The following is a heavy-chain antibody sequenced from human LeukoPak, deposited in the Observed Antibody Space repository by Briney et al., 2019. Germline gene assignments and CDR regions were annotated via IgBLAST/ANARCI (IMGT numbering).Heavy chain of an antibody. D-gene: IGHD3-22*01. CDR3: ATAQYYYDSSGYYYFDY. CDR1: GYTLTELS. V-gene: IGHV1-24*01. Sequence: GASVKVSCKVSGYTLTELSMHWVRQAPGKGLEWMGGFDPEDGETIYAQKFQGRVTMTEDTSTDTAYMELSSLRSEDTAVYYCATAQYYYDSSGYYYFDYWGQGTLVTGSS. J-gene: IGHJ4*02. CDR2: FDPEDGET.